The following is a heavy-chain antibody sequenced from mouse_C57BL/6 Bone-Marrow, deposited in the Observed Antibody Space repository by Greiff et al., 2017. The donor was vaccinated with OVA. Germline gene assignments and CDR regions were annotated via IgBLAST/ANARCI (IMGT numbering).Heavy chain of an antibody. V-gene: IGHV6-3*01. CDR3: TGDYGCWYLDD. J-gene: IGHJ1*03. CDR2: IRLKSDNSAT. Sequence: EVKVEESGGGLVQPGGSMKLSCVASGFTFSNYWMNWVRQSPEKGLEWVAQIRLKSDNSATHYAVSVKGRFTISRDDSKSSVYLQMNNLWAEDTGIYYCTGDYGCWYLDDWGTGTTVTVSS. D-gene: IGHD1-2*01. CDR1: GFTFSNYW.